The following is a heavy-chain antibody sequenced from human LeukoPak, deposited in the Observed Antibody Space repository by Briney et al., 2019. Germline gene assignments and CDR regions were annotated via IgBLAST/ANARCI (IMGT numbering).Heavy chain of an antibody. CDR2: IYYSGST. J-gene: IGHJ4*02. Sequence: SETLSLTCTVSGGSISSYYWSWIQQPPGKGLEWIGYIYYSGSTNYNPSLKSRVTISVDTSKNQFSLRLSSVTATDTAVYYCALMGEIFDYWGQGTLVTVSS. V-gene: IGHV4-59*01. CDR3: ALMGEIFDY. D-gene: IGHD3-16*01. CDR1: GGSISSYY.